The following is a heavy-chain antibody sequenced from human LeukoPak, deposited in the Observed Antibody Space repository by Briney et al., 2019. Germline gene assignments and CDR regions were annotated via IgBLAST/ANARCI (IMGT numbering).Heavy chain of an antibody. D-gene: IGHD5-18*01. CDR3: ARQTAMGRSGDY. CDR1: GYTFTSYW. CDR2: IDPSDSET. J-gene: IGHJ4*02. V-gene: IGHV5-51*01. Sequence: GESLKISCKATGYTFTSYWIGWVRQMPGKGLEWMGIIDPSDSETRYTPSFQGQVTISVDKSLTTTYLQWNSLKASDTAMYYCARQTAMGRSGDYWGQGALVTVSS.